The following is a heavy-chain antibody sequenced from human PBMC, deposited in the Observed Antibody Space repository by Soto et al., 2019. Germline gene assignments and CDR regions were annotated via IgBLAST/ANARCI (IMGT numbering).Heavy chain of an antibody. Sequence: PGGSLRLSCAASGFPFSSYAISWVRQAPGRGLEWVAASTGAGGGTYNLEAVKGRFTVSRDNSKKTVYLQLDGLRAEDTAVYYCAKGHSDYQGDYNYCGMDVWGQGTTVTVSS. CDR2: STGAGGGT. J-gene: IGHJ6*02. V-gene: IGHV3-23*01. CDR3: AKGHSDYQGDYNYCGMDV. CDR1: GFPFSSYA. D-gene: IGHD6-25*01.